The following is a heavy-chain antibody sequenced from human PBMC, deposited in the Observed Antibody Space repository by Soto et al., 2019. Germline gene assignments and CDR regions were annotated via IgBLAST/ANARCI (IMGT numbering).Heavy chain of an antibody. CDR1: GYTFTGYY. CDR2: INPNSGGT. V-gene: IGHV1-2*04. D-gene: IGHD6-13*01. Sequence: ASVKVSCKASGYTFTGYYMHWLRESPGQGLEWMGWINPNSGGTNYAQKFQGWVTMTRDTPISTAYMELSRLRSDDTAVYYCARAVAAAGTGYYYYYGMDVWGQGTTVTVSS. J-gene: IGHJ6*02. CDR3: ARAVAAAGTGYYYYYGMDV.